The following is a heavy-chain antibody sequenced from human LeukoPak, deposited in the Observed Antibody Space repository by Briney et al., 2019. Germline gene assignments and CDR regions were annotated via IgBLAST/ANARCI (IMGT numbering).Heavy chain of an antibody. CDR1: GFTVSSNY. CDR3: AKTGYFSTWSTTFDY. V-gene: IGHV3-66*01. J-gene: IGHJ4*02. D-gene: IGHD2-15*01. Sequence: PGGSLRLSCAASGFTVSSNYMSWVRQAPGKGLEWVSTIYNVGNTYYADSVKGRFTISRDNSKNTLYLQMNSLSAEDTSLYYCAKTGYFSTWSTTFDYWGQGTLVTVSS. CDR2: IYNVGNT.